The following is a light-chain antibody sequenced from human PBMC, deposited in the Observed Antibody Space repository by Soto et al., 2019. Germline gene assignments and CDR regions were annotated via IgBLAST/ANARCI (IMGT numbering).Light chain of an antibody. V-gene: IGLV2-14*01. CDR3: SSYTRSRTVV. CDR1: SSDVGGYNY. Sequence: QSALTQPASVSGSPGQTVTISCSGTSSDVGGYNYVSWDQQHTGKAPKLMIYEVSHRPSGVSNRLSGSKCGNTASRTISGLQADDGADYYCSSYTRSRTVVFGGGTKLTVL. CDR2: EVS. J-gene: IGLJ3*02.